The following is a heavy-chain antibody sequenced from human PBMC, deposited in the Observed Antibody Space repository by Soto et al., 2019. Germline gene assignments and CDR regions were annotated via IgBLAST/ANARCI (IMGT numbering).Heavy chain of an antibody. J-gene: IGHJ4*02. CDR2: ISSSSSYI. CDR1: GFTFSSYS. V-gene: IGHV3-21*01. CDR3: ARDRHYYDSSGDPKPFDY. Sequence: EVQLVESGGGLVNPGGSLRLSCAASGFTFSSYSMNWVRQAPGKGLEWVSCISSSSSYIYYADSVKGRFTISRDNAKNSLYLQMNSLSAEDTAVYYCARDRHYYDSSGDPKPFDYWGQGTLVTVSS. D-gene: IGHD3-22*01.